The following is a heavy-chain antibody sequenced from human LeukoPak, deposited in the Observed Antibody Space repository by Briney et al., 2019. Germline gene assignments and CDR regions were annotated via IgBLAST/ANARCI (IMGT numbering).Heavy chain of an antibody. CDR3: ARGGSGSYYSHPYYYYYMDV. Sequence: RASVKVSCKASGYTFTSYDINWVRQATGQGLEWMGWMSPNSGNTGYAQKFQGRVTITRNTSISTAYMELSSLRSEDTAVYYCARGGSGSYYSHPYYYYYMDVWGKGTTVTVSS. J-gene: IGHJ6*03. D-gene: IGHD3-10*01. CDR1: GYTFTSYD. V-gene: IGHV1-8*03. CDR2: MSPNSGNT.